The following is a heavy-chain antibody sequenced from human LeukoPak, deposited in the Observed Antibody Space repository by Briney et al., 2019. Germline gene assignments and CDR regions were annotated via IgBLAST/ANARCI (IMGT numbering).Heavy chain of an antibody. D-gene: IGHD3-16*01. CDR1: GFTFSNCG. V-gene: IGHV3-23*01. J-gene: IGHJ4*02. Sequence: GGSLRLSCAASGFTFSNCGMSWVRQVPGKGLEWVSAITSSGGNTYYADSVRGRFTISGDNSKNTLYLQMNSLRAEDTAVYYCAKDVRAGYYGNLDYWGQGTLVTVSS. CDR2: ITSSGGNT. CDR3: AKDVRAGYYGNLDY.